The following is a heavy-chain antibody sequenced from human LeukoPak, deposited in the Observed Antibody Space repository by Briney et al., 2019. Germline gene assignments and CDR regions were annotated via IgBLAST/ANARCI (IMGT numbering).Heavy chain of an antibody. J-gene: IGHJ3*01. CDR1: GFIFSTYW. CDR2: ISADGGNI. V-gene: IGHV3-23*01. Sequence: GGSLRLSCAASGFIFSTYWMSWVRQAPGKGLEWVSSISADGGNIKYVDSAKGRFTISRDNSKGTLYLQMDSLRVEDTAVYYCGKDPNGDYIGAFDFWGQGTMVTVSS. D-gene: IGHD4-17*01. CDR3: GKDPNGDYIGAFDF.